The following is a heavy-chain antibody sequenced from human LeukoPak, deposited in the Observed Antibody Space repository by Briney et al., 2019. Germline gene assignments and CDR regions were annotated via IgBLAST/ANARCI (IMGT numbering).Heavy chain of an antibody. CDR3: AKHVSLTYAHFDY. V-gene: IGHV4-59*08. CDR2: VFFEGNT. J-gene: IGHJ4*02. Sequence: TSETLSLTCTVSGVSMSGSFWSWIRQPPGKGLEWIGYVFFEGNTRYNPSLSSRLSISIDSSRSQFSLKLNSVTAADTAVYYCAKHVSLTYAHFDYWGQGSLVTVSS. D-gene: IGHD2-2*01. CDR1: GVSMSGSF.